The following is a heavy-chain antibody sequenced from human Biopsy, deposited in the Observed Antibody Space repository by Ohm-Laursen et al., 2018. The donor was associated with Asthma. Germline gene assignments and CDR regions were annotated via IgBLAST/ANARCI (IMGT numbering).Heavy chain of an antibody. D-gene: IGHD3-22*01. V-gene: IGHV4-31*02. CDR2: IYYSGST. Sequence: TLSLTWTVSYGSITSGGYYWTWIRQHPGKGLEWIGFIYYSGSTYYNPSLKSRVSISIDTSKNQFSLKLSSVTAADTAVYYCARAQDYYDSRGYYRSFDYWGRGTLVTVSS. J-gene: IGHJ4*02. CDR1: YGSITSGGYY. CDR3: ARAQDYYDSRGYYRSFDY.